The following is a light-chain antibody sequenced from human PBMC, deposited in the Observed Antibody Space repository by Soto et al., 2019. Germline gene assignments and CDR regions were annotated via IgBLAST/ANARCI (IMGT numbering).Light chain of an antibody. V-gene: IGLV2-14*01. CDR3: SSYTSSSTPYV. CDR1: NSDVGGYSY. Sequence: QSALTQAACVSGSPGQSITISCTGTNSDVGGYSYVSWYQQHPVKAPKLMIYEVSNRPSGVSNRFSGSKSGNTASLTISGLQAEDEADYYCSSYTSSSTPYVFGTGTKVTVL. CDR2: EVS. J-gene: IGLJ1*01.